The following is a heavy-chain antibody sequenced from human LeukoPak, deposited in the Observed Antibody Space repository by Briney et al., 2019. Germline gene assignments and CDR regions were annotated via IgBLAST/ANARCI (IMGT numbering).Heavy chain of an antibody. D-gene: IGHD2-2*03. CDR2: INHSGST. V-gene: IGHV4-34*01. J-gene: IGHJ4*02. CDR1: GGSFSGYY. Sequence: SETLSLTFAVYGGSFSGYYWSWIRQPPGKGLEWIGEINHSGSTNYNPSLKSRVTISVDTSKNQFSLKLSSVTAADTAVYYCASLGYCSSTSCYGSDYWGQGTLVTVSS. CDR3: ASLGYCSSTSCYGSDY.